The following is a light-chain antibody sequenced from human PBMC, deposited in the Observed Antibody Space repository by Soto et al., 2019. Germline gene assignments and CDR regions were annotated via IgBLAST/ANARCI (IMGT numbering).Light chain of an antibody. CDR2: GAS. V-gene: IGKV3-20*01. Sequence: EIVLTQSPGTLSLSPGERATLSCRASQSVSSSYLAWYQQKPGQAPRLLIYGASSRATGIPDRFSGSGSGTDFTLTISRPEPEDFAVYYCQQYAGSPLTFGQGTRLEIK. CDR1: QSVSSSY. CDR3: QQYAGSPLT. J-gene: IGKJ5*01.